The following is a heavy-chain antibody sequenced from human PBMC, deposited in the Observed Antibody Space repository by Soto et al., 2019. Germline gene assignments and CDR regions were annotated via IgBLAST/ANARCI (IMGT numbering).Heavy chain of an antibody. V-gene: IGHV4-30-4*01. D-gene: IGHD6-13*01. CDR2: IYYSGST. Sequence: SETLSLTCTVSCGSISSGDYYWSCIRQPPGKGLEWIGSIYYSGSTYYNPSLKSRVTISVDTSKNQFSLKLNSVTAADTAVYYCANRHSSPCFDYWGQGTLVTVSS. J-gene: IGHJ4*02. CDR1: CGSISSGDYY. CDR3: ANRHSSPCFDY.